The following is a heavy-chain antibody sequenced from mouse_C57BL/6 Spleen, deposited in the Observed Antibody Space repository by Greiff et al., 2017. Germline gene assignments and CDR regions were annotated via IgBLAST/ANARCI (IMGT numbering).Heavy chain of an antibody. Sequence: VQLQQPGAELVKPGASVKLSCKASGYTFTSYWMHWVKQRPGQGLEWIGMIHPSSGSTNYNEKFKSKATLTVDKSSSTAYMQLSSLTSEDSAVYYCAREEGVGYEGYPWFAYWGQGTLVTVSA. J-gene: IGHJ3*01. CDR2: IHPSSGST. V-gene: IGHV1-64*01. D-gene: IGHD2-3*01. CDR1: GYTFTSYW. CDR3: AREEGVGYEGYPWFAY.